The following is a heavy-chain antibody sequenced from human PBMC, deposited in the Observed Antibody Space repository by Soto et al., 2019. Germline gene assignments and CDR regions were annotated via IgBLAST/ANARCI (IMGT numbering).Heavy chain of an antibody. Sequence: PVGSLRLSCASSGFTFSSYSMNCVRQAPGKGLEWVSSISSSSSYIYYADSVKGRFTISRDNAKNSLYLQMNSLRAEDTAVYYCARDDFSRYYDSSGYPRIDYWGQGTLVTVSS. D-gene: IGHD3-22*01. CDR2: ISSSSSYI. J-gene: IGHJ4*02. V-gene: IGHV3-21*01. CDR3: ARDDFSRYYDSSGYPRIDY. CDR1: GFTFSSYS.